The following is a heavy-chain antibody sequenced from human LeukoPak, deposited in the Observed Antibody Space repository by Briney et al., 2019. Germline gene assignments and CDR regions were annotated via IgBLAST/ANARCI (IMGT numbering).Heavy chain of an antibody. D-gene: IGHD2-15*01. V-gene: IGHV3-9*01. CDR2: ISWNSGSI. CDR3: AKDIGGGSWNWYYYGMDV. CDR1: GFTFDDYA. J-gene: IGHJ6*02. Sequence: GGSLRLSCAASGFTFDDYAMHWVRQAPGKGLEWVSGISWNSGSIGYADSVQGRFTISRDNAKNSLYLQMNSLRAEDTALYYCAKDIGGGSWNWYYYGMDVWGQGTTVTVSS.